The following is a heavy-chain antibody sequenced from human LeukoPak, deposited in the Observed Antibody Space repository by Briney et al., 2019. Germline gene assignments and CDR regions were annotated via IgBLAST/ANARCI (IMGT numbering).Heavy chain of an antibody. Sequence: GGSLRLSCAASGFTFTTFWMSWVRQAPGKGLEWVANIKQDGSERYYVDSVKGRFTISRDNAKNSLYLQMNSLRAEDTGVYYCAGSGWQVYLDYWGQGTLVTVSS. V-gene: IGHV3-7*01. CDR2: IKQDGSER. CDR3: AGSGWQVYLDY. J-gene: IGHJ4*02. CDR1: GFTFTTFW. D-gene: IGHD6-19*01.